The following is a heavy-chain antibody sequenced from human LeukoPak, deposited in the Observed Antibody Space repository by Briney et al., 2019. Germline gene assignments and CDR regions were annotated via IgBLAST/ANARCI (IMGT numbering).Heavy chain of an antibody. V-gene: IGHV3-23*01. CDR2: VDGGGGGT. Sequence: GGSLRLSCAASGFTLSSYAMTWVRQAPGRGLEWVSSVDGGGGGTYYADSVKGRFTISRDNSQNTLYLQMNSLRAEDTAVYYCARVVTANTNWFDPWGQGTLVTVSS. CDR1: GFTLSSYA. J-gene: IGHJ5*02. CDR3: ARVVTANTNWFDP. D-gene: IGHD2-21*02.